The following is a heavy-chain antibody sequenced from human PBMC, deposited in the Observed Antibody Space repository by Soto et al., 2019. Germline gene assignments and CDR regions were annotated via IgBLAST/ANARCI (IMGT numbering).Heavy chain of an antibody. CDR3: AEDRSRVRLGESYVS. V-gene: IGHV3-23*01. D-gene: IGHD3-16*01. J-gene: IGHJ5*02. Sequence: GGSLRLSCAASGFTFSSYAMSWVRQAPGKGLEWVSAISGSGGSTYYADSVKGRFTISRDNSKNTLYLQMNGLRAEDTAVSYCAEDRSRVRLGESYVSWGQGTVVTVPQ. CDR2: ISGSGGST. CDR1: GFTFSSYA.